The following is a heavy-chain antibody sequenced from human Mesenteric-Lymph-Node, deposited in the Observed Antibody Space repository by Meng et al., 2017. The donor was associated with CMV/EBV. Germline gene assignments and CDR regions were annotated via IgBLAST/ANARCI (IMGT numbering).Heavy chain of an antibody. V-gene: IGHV2-5*01. CDR2: MYWNGDK. CDR1: FALKRVGVN. D-gene: IGHD3-10*02. Sequence: FALKRVGVNVGWIRQPPGKALEWLALMYWNGDKHYTPSLKTRLSITKDTSKNQVVLTMTNMDPVDTATYYCARRRDSESDVRQNWFDPWGQGTLVTVSS. J-gene: IGHJ5*02. CDR3: ARRRDSESDVRQNWFDP.